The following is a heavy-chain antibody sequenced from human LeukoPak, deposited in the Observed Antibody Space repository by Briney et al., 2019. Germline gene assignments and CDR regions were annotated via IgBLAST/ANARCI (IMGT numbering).Heavy chain of an antibody. D-gene: IGHD5-18*01. J-gene: IGHJ4*02. CDR2: IKQDGSQK. CDR1: GFTFSSYW. V-gene: IGHV3-7*05. Sequence: GGSLRLFCAVSGFTFSSYWMNWVRQAPGKGLEWVANIKQDGSQKYYVDSVRGRFTISRDNAKNSLYLQLNSLRAEDTAVYYCARDESGDSYGLYWGQGTLVTVSS. CDR3: ARDESGDSYGLY.